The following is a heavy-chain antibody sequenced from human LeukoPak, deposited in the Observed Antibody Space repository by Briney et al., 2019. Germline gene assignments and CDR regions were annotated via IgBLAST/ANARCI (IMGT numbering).Heavy chain of an antibody. Sequence: SETLSLTCAVYGGSFSGYYWSWIRQPPGKGLEWIGEINHSGSTNYNPSLKSRVTISVDTSKNQFSLRLSSVTAADTAVYYCARVSTIAVAGYYYYGMDVWGQGTTVTVSS. D-gene: IGHD6-19*01. CDR1: GGSFSGYY. V-gene: IGHV4-34*01. CDR3: ARVSTIAVAGYYYYGMDV. J-gene: IGHJ6*02. CDR2: INHSGST.